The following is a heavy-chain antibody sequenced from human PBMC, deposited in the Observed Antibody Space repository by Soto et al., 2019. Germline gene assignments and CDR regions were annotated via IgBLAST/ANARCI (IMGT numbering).Heavy chain of an antibody. CDR3: ARAPPLYYYDSSGYYAPWDY. D-gene: IGHD3-22*01. V-gene: IGHV1-18*01. CDR2: ISAYNGNT. J-gene: IGHJ4*02. CDR1: GYTFTSYG. Sequence: ASVKVSCKASGYTFTSYGISWVRQAPGQGLEWMGWISAYNGNTNYAQKLQGRVTMTTDTSTSTAYMELRSLRSDDTAVYYCARAPPLYYYDSSGYYAPWDYWGQGTLVTVSS.